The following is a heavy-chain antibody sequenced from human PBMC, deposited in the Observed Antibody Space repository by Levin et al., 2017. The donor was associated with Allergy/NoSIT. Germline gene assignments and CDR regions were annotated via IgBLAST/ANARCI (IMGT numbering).Heavy chain of an antibody. Sequence: QPGGSLRLSCAASGFTFSTHAMSWVRQAPRKGLEWVSAMMSGSGGSTYYADSVKGRFTISRDNSKNTLYLQMSSLRAEDTALYYCATRRDGYNYVGAFAIWGQGTMVTVSS. V-gene: IGHV3-23*01. CDR3: ATRRDGYNYVGAFAI. D-gene: IGHD5-24*01. J-gene: IGHJ3*02. CDR2: MMSGSGGST. CDR1: GFTFSTHA.